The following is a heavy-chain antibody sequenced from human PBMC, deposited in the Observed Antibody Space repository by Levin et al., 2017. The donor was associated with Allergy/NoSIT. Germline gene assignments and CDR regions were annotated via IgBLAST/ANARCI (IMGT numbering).Heavy chain of an antibody. J-gene: IGHJ2*01. D-gene: IGHD2-21*01. CDR2: INHSGST. CDR3: ARGIAWVSKKRESYWYFDL. V-gene: IGHV4-34*01. Sequence: PSETLSLTCAVYGGSFRDYYWTWIRQPPGKGLEWIGEINHSGSTNYNPSLESRVTLSVDTSRNQFSLKLNSVTAADTALYYCARGIAWVSKKRESYWYFDLWGRDTQVTVSS. CDR1: GGSFRDYY.